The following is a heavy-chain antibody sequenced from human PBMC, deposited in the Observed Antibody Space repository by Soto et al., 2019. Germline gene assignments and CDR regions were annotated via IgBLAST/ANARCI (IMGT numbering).Heavy chain of an antibody. CDR3: AKEAGGSWVDP. D-gene: IGHD3-16*01. Sequence: QLQLQESGPGLVKPSETLSLTCTVSGGSITSFYWSWIRQFPGKGLEWIGFIYHSGSTNYNPSLKSRVTMSIATSKNQFSLRLSSLTAADTAVYYCAKEAGGSWVDPWGQGTPVTVSS. CDR2: IYHSGST. J-gene: IGHJ5*02. V-gene: IGHV4-59*01. CDR1: GGSITSFY.